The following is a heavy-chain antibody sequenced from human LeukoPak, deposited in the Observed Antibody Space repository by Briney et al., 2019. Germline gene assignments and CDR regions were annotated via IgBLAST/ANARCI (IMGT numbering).Heavy chain of an antibody. CDR1: GYTFTSYG. CDR2: ISAYNGNT. J-gene: IGHJ4*02. V-gene: IGHV1-18*01. D-gene: IGHD3-10*01. CDR3: ARDVGGGSGSYQSPDLDY. Sequence: ASVKVSCKASGYTFTSYGNSWVRQAPGQGLERMGWISAYNGNTNYAQKPQGRVTMTTDTSKSTAYMELRSLRSDDTAVYYCARDVGGGSGSYQSPDLDYWGQGTLVTVSS.